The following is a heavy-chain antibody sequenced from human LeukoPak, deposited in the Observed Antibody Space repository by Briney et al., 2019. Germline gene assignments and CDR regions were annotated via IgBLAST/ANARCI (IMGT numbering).Heavy chain of an antibody. CDR3: ARATYYYDSSAFGHFDY. CDR2: IYSGGST. V-gene: IGHV3-53*01. Sequence: GGSLRLSCAASGFTFSDYYMSWIRQAPGKGLEWVSVIYSGGSTYYADSVKGRFTISRDNSKNTLYLQMNSLRAEDTAVYYCARATYYYDSSAFGHFDYWGQGTLVTVSS. CDR1: GFTFSDYY. J-gene: IGHJ4*02. D-gene: IGHD3-22*01.